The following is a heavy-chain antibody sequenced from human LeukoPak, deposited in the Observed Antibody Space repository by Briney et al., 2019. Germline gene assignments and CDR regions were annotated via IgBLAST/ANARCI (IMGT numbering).Heavy chain of an antibody. Sequence: ASVKVSCKASGYTFTGYYMHWLRQAPGQGLEWMGWINPNSGGTNYAQKFQGRVTMTRDTSISTAYMELSRLRSDDTAVYYCASADPGRGYSYGTLDYWGQGTLVTVSS. J-gene: IGHJ4*02. CDR2: INPNSGGT. D-gene: IGHD5-18*01. V-gene: IGHV1-2*02. CDR1: GYTFTGYY. CDR3: ASADPGRGYSYGTLDY.